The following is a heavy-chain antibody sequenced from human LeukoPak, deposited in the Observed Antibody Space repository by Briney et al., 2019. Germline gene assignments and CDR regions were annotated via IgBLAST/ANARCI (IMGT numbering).Heavy chain of an antibody. D-gene: IGHD3-9*01. CDR1: GYTFTSYG. Sequence: ASVKVSCKASGYTFTSYGISWVRQAPGQGLEWMGWISAYNGNTNYAQKLQGRVTMTTDTSTSTAYMELRSLRSDDTAVYYCARVLLRLVIIGEDYWGQGTLVTVSS. CDR3: ARVLLRLVIIGEDY. J-gene: IGHJ4*02. V-gene: IGHV1-18*01. CDR2: ISAYNGNT.